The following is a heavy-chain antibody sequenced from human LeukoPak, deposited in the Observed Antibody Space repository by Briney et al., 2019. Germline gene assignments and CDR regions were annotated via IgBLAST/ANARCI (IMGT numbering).Heavy chain of an antibody. J-gene: IGHJ4*02. CDR2: IYYSGST. CDR1: GGSISSYY. Sequence: SETLSLTCTVSGGSISSYYWSWIRQPPGKGQEWIGYIYYSGSTNYNPSLKSRVTISVDTSKNQFSLKLSSVTAADTAVYYCARGDTGWYLDYWGQGTLVTVSS. V-gene: IGHV4-59*01. CDR3: ARGDTGWYLDY. D-gene: IGHD6-19*01.